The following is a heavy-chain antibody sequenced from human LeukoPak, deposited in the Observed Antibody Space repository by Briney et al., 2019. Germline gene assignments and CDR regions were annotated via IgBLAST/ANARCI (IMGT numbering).Heavy chain of an antibody. CDR1: GFTFSSYW. D-gene: IGHD2-2*02. V-gene: IGHV3-74*01. J-gene: IGHJ4*02. CDR2: INSDGSST. Sequence: GGSLRLSCAASGFTFSSYWMHWVRQAPGKGLVWVSRINSDGSSTSYADSVKGRFTISRDNAKNTLYLQMNSLGAEDTAVYYCARGDIVVVPAAIVDYWGQGTLVTVSS. CDR3: ARGDIVVVPAAIVDY.